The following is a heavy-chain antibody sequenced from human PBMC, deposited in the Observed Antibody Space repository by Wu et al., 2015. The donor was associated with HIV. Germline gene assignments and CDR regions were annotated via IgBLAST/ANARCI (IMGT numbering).Heavy chain of an antibody. Sequence: QVQLVQSGAEVKKTGSSLKVSCKAGGTFSNYAITWVRQAPGQGLEWMGGIIAIFHIANYAQKFQDRVTITADESTSTAYMELRSLKSEDTAVYYCARAPYDSSASYYHYYYMDVWGKGTTVTVSS. CDR1: GGTFSNYA. V-gene: IGHV1-69*13. J-gene: IGHJ6*03. CDR2: IIAIFHIA. CDR3: ARAPYDSSASYYHYYYMDV. D-gene: IGHD3-22*01.